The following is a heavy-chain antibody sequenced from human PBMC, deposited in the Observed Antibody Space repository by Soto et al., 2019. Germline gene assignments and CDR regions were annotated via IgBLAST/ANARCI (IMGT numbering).Heavy chain of an antibody. D-gene: IGHD3-22*01. Sequence: EVQLVESGGGLVQPGRSLRLSCAASGFTFDDYAMHWVRQAPGKGLEWVSGISWNSGSIGYADSVKGRFTISRDNAKNSLYLQMNSLRAEDTALYYCAKAGGYDSSGYYPNWFDPWGQGTLVTVSS. CDR3: AKAGGYDSSGYYPNWFDP. V-gene: IGHV3-9*01. J-gene: IGHJ5*02. CDR1: GFTFDDYA. CDR2: ISWNSGSI.